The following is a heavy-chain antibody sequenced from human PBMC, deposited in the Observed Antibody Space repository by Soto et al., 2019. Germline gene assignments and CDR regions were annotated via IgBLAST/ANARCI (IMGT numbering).Heavy chain of an antibody. CDR1: GYSFTSYW. J-gene: IGHJ6*02. CDR2: IDPSDSYT. V-gene: IGHV5-10-1*01. Sequence: GESLKISCNGSGYSFTSYWISWVRQMPWKGLEWMGRIDPSDSYTNYSPSFQGHVTISADKSISTAYLQWSSLKASDTAMYYCATPAGIAARTDYYYYGMDVWGQGTTVTV. D-gene: IGHD6-13*01. CDR3: ATPAGIAARTDYYYYGMDV.